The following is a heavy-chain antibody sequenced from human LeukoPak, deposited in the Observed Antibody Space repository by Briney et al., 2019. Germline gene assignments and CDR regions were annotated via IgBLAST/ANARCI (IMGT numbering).Heavy chain of an antibody. Sequence: ASVKVSCKASGYTFTGYYMHWVRQAPGQGLEWMGWINPNSGGTNYAQKFQGWVIMTRDTSISTAYMELSRLRSDDTAVYYCATVVRDIAAAGTGPEYGMDVWGQGTTVTVSS. D-gene: IGHD6-13*01. CDR3: ATVVRDIAAAGTGPEYGMDV. V-gene: IGHV1-2*04. J-gene: IGHJ6*02. CDR2: INPNSGGT. CDR1: GYTFTGYY.